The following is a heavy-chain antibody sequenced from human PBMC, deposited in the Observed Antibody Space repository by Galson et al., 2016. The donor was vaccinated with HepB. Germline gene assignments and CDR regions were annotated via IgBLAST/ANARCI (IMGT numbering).Heavy chain of an antibody. V-gene: IGHV3-33*01. CDR2: IWDDGTNE. D-gene: IGHD1-26*01. CDR1: GFTFSVYG. J-gene: IGHJ4*02. Sequence: SLRLSCAASGFTFSVYGMHWLRQAPGKGLEWVAVIWDDGTNEKYEDSVNGRFTISRDNSRNTLYLQLNSLGVKDTAVYYCAGGLGATPLLDYWGQGARVSVAS. CDR3: AGGLGATPLLDY.